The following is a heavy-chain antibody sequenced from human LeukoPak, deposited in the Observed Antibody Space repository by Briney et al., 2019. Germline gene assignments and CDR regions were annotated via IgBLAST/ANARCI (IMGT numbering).Heavy chain of an antibody. D-gene: IGHD5-18*01. CDR2: INHSGST. CDR3: ARDYSYGLFDY. V-gene: IGHV4-34*01. J-gene: IGHJ4*02. CDR1: GGSFSGYY. Sequence: SETLSLTCAVYGGSFSGYYWSWIRQPPGKGLEWIGEINHSGSTNYNPSLKSRVTISVDTSKNQFSLKLSSVTAADTAVYYCARDYSYGLFDYWGQGTLVTVSS.